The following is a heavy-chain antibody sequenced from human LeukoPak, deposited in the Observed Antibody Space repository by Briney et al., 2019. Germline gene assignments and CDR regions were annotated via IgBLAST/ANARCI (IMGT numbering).Heavy chain of an antibody. J-gene: IGHJ6*02. CDR1: GDSVSRNSAA. V-gene: IGHV6-1*01. D-gene: IGHD3-3*01. Sequence: SQTLSLTCAISGDSVSRNSAAWNWIRQSPSRGLEWLGRTYYRSKWYSDYAVSVKSRITINPDTSKNQFSLQLNSVTPEDTAVYYCAREPQAYDFWSGYYPSGLKNGMDVWGQGTTVTVSS. CDR3: AREPQAYDFWSGYYPSGLKNGMDV. CDR2: TYYRSKWYS.